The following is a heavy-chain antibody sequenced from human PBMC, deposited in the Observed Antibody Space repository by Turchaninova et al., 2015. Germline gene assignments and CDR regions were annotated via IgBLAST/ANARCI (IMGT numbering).Heavy chain of an antibody. CDR1: VGAISRGCYY. Sequence: QVQLQESGPGLVKPSQTLSLTCTVSVGAISRGCYYCRWISHHPGKGLEWTGYFYYSGSTYYNPSLKSRVTISVDTSKNQFSLKLSSVTAADTAVYYCARAQGDYGDYGAFGLWGQGTMVTVSS. V-gene: IGHV4-31*03. D-gene: IGHD4-17*01. J-gene: IGHJ3*01. CDR2: FYYSGST. CDR3: ARAQGDYGDYGAFGL.